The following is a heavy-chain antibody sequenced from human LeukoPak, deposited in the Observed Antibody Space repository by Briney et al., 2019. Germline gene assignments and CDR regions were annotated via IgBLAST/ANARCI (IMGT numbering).Heavy chain of an antibody. Sequence: GGSLRLSCAASGFTFSSYGMHWVRQAPGKGLEWVAVISYDGSNKYYADSVKGRFTISRDNSKNTLYLQMNSLRAEDTAVYYCAKVFLRDTMIVVAKADAFDIWGQGTMVTVSS. D-gene: IGHD3-22*01. V-gene: IGHV3-30*18. CDR3: AKVFLRDTMIVVAKADAFDI. J-gene: IGHJ3*02. CDR1: GFTFSSYG. CDR2: ISYDGSNK.